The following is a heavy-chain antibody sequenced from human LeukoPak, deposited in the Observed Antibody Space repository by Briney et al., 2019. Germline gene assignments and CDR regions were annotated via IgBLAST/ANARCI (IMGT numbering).Heavy chain of an antibody. Sequence: GGSLRLPCAASGFTFTIYEMNWVGQAPGKGLEWVSYISSNGITIYYADSVRGRFIVSRDNAKNSLYLQMNSLRAEDTAIYYCARETDSTLFDYWGQGTLVTVSS. CDR2: ISSNGITI. J-gene: IGHJ4*02. V-gene: IGHV3-48*03. CDR1: GFTFTIYE. D-gene: IGHD2/OR15-2a*01. CDR3: ARETDSTLFDY.